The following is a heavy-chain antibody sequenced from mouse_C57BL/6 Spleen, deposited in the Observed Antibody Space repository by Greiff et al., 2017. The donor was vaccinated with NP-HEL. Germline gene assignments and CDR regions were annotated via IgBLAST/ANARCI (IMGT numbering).Heavy chain of an antibody. J-gene: IGHJ4*01. CDR2: IYPRSGNT. CDR3: ASLMDD. Sequence: VKLQESGAELARPGASVKLSCTASGYNITSYGISWVKQRTGQGLEWIGAIYPRSGNTYYKEKFKGKATLTADKSSSTAYMELRSLTSEDSAVYFCASLMDDWGQGTSVTVSS. V-gene: IGHV1-81*01. CDR1: GYNITSYG.